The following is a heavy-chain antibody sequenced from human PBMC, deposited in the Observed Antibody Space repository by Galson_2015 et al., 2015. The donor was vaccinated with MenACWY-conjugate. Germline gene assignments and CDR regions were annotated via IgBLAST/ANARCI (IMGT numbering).Heavy chain of an antibody. Sequence: SLRLSCAASGFTVSSNYMSWVRQAPGKGLEWVSVIYSGGSTYYADSVKGRFTISRDNSKNTLYLQMNSLRAEDTAVYYCASAWSGDAFDIWGQGTMVTVSS. CDR1: GFTVSSNY. CDR2: IYSGGST. CDR3: ASAWSGDAFDI. J-gene: IGHJ3*02. V-gene: IGHV3-53*01. D-gene: IGHD2-8*02.